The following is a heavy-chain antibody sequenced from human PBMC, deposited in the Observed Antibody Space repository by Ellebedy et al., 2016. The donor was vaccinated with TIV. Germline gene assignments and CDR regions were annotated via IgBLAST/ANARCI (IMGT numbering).Heavy chain of an antibody. CDR1: GFTFADYS. J-gene: IGHJ4*02. Sequence: GESLKISCAASGFTFADYSVSWIRQAPGKGLEWVSHITPGGRSEFFAASMKGRFTVSRDDAKNSVFLQMNSLRAEDTAVYFCAGGPDDASSFFFDIWGRGTPVTVSS. V-gene: IGHV3-11*01. CDR2: ITPGGRSE. D-gene: IGHD3-16*01. CDR3: AGGPDDASSFFFDI.